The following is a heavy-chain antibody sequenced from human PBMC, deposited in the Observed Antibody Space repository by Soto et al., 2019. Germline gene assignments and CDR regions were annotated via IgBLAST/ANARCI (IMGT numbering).Heavy chain of an antibody. CDR2: ISWNSGSI. D-gene: IGHD6-19*01. J-gene: IGHJ4*02. CDR1: GFTFDDYA. V-gene: IGHV3-9*01. CDR3: AKDGGGGWPQPFDY. Sequence: PGGSLRLSCAASGFTFDDYAMHWVRQAPGKGLEWVSGISWNSGSIVYADSVKGRFTISRDNAKNSLYLQMSSLRAEDTALYYCAKDGGGGWPQPFDYWGQGTLVTVSS.